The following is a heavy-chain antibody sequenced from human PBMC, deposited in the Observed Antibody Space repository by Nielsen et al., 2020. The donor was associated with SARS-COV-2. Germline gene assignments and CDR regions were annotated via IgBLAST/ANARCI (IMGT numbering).Heavy chain of an antibody. Sequence: GGSLRLSCAVSGFTFSSYSMNWVRQAPGKGLEWVSYISSSSSTIYYADSVKGRFTISRDNAKNSLYLQMNSLRDEDTAVYYCAREPPREKRGEVATIDYWGQGTLVTVSS. V-gene: IGHV3-48*02. CDR2: ISSSSSTI. D-gene: IGHD5-12*01. J-gene: IGHJ4*02. CDR3: AREPPREKRGEVATIDY. CDR1: GFTFSSYS.